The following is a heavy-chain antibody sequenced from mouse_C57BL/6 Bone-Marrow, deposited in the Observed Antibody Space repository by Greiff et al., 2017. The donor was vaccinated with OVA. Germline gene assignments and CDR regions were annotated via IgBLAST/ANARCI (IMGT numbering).Heavy chain of an antibody. CDR3: ASEGLRLFAY. CDR2: ISYDGSN. CDR1: GYSITSGYY. V-gene: IGHV3-6*01. Sequence: VQLKESGPGLVKPSQSLSLTCSVTGYSITSGYYWNWIRQFPGNKLEWMGYISYDGSNNYNPSLKNRISITRDTSKNQFFLKLNSVTTEDTATYYCASEGLRLFAYWGQGTLVTVSA. D-gene: IGHD2-4*01. J-gene: IGHJ3*01.